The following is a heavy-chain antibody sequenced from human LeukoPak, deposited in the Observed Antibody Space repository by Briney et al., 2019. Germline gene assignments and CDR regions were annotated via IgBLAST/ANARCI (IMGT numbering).Heavy chain of an antibody. J-gene: IGHJ4*02. CDR1: GFTFSSYG. V-gene: IGHV3-23*01. CDR2: ISGGGGVT. D-gene: IGHD5-12*01. CDR3: AKEPRVATIEIFDY. Sequence: GGSLRLSCAASGFTFSSYGMSWVRPPPGEGLGWVSSISGGGGVTYYTDSVKGRFTISRENTKNTVYLQMNGLRAEDTAVYYCAKEPRVATIEIFDYWGQGTLVTVPS.